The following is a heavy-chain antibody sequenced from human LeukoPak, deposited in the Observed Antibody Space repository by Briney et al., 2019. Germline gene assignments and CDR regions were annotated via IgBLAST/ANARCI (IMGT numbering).Heavy chain of an antibody. CDR2: IIPILGIA. CDR1: GGTFSSYA. D-gene: IGHD1-14*01. J-gene: IGHJ4*02. Sequence: GSSVKVSCKASGGTFSSYAISWVRQAPGQGLEWMGRIIPILGIANYAQKFQGRVTITADKSTSTAYMELSSLRSEDTAVYYCARGPGTGNFDYWGQGTLVTVSS. CDR3: ARGPGTGNFDY. V-gene: IGHV1-69*04.